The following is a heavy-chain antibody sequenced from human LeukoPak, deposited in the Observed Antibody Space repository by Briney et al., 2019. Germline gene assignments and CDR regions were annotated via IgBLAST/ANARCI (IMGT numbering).Heavy chain of an antibody. CDR1: GGSITPYF. D-gene: IGHD3-10*01. CDR2: IYYSGDT. J-gene: IGHJ4*02. V-gene: IGHV4-59*01. CDR3: ARAGTALVRGVIISNFFDY. Sequence: PSETLSLTCTVSGGSITPYFWSWIRQPPGKGLEWIGYIYYSGDTNYNPSLKSRVTILVDTSKNQFSLRLKSATAADTAVYYCARAGTALVRGVIISNFFDYWGQGTLATVSS.